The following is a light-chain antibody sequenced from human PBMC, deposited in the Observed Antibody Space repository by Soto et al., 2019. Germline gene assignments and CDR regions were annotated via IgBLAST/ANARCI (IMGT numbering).Light chain of an antibody. J-gene: IGKJ1*01. Sequence: DIQMTQSPSSLSASVGDRVTITCRASQGIRKDLGWYQQKPGKAPKRLIYAASSLQSGVPSRFNGRGFETEFPPTIRCLQREDFATYYCLQHNSYPRAFGQGTKVEIK. CDR2: AAS. V-gene: IGKV1-17*01. CDR1: QGIRKD. CDR3: LQHNSYPRA.